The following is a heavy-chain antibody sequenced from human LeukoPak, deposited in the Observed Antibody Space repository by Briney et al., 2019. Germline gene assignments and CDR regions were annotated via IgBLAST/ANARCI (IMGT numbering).Heavy chain of an antibody. CDR3: AREPGFDSSGYLNWFDP. J-gene: IGHJ5*02. Sequence: SSETLSLTCTVSGGSISSYYWSWIPQPPGKGLEWIACISYSGSTKYNPSLKSRVTISVDTSKNQLSLKLSSVTAADTAVYYCAREPGFDSSGYLNWFDPWGQGTLVTVSS. V-gene: IGHV4-59*01. CDR2: ISYSGST. CDR1: GGSISSYY. D-gene: IGHD3-22*01.